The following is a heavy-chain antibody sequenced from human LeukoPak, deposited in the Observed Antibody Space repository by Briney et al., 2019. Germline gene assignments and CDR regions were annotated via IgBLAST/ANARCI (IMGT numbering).Heavy chain of an antibody. Sequence: GESLKISCKGSGYSFTSYWIGWVRQLPGKGLEWMGTIYPGDSDTRYSPSFQGQVTISADKSISTAYLQWSSLKASDTAVYYCARHPNYYGSGDYWGQGTLVTVSS. J-gene: IGHJ4*02. V-gene: IGHV5-51*01. CDR2: IYPGDSDT. CDR1: GYSFTSYW. CDR3: ARHPNYYGSGDY. D-gene: IGHD3-10*01.